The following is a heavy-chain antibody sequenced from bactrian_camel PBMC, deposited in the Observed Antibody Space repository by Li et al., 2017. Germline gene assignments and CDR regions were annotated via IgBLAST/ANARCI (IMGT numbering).Heavy chain of an antibody. D-gene: IGHD2*01. CDR3: AATNLVRRWSSLLQTNGYYY. J-gene: IGHJ4*01. CDR1: GFTSNRCC. CDR2: RNAEGFT. V-gene: IGHV3S25*01. Sequence: QLVESGGGSVQPGESLRLSCKAPGFTSNRCCMHWFRQAAGKKQREWVSSRNAEGFTTYTDSVKGRFTISQNNTKNTVYLQMNSLNPEDTAMYYCAATNLVRRWSSLLQTNGYYYWGQGTQVTVS.